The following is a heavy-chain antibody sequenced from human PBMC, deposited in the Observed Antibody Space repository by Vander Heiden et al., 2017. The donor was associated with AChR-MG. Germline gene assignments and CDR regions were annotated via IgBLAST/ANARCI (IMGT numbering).Heavy chain of an antibody. J-gene: IGHJ4*02. CDR2: INQEGSRK. Sequence: EVQLVGSGGNLVQPGGSLRLSCAASGFTFSPHWMSWVRQAPGKGLEWVANINQEGSRKYFVESVKDRFTISRDNAKNALYLQMNSLSVEDTAVYFCVRASSGRNVGQFDYWGQGTLVTVSS. CDR3: VRASSGRNVGQFDY. D-gene: IGHD6-19*01. CDR1: GFTFSPHW. V-gene: IGHV3-7*01.